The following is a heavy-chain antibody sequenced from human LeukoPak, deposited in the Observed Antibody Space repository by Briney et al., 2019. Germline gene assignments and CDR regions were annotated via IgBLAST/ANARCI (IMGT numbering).Heavy chain of an antibody. V-gene: IGHV3-7*01. Sequence: PGGSLRLSCAASGFTFSSYWMSWVRQAPGKGLEWVANMKQDGSEKYYVDSVKGRFTISRDNAKNSLYLQMNSLRAEDTAVYYCARLAEVYYFDYWGQGTLVTVSS. J-gene: IGHJ4*02. CDR3: ARLAEVYYFDY. CDR1: GFTFSSYW. CDR2: MKQDGSEK.